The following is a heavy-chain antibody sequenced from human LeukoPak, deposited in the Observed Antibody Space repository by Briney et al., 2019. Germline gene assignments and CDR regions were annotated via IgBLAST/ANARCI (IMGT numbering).Heavy chain of an antibody. Sequence: SVKVSCKASGGTFSSYAISWVRQAPGQGLEWMGGIIPIFGTANYAQKFQGRVTITADESTSTAYMELSSLRSEDTAVYYCARERVGGTRHSSWPEPFDYWGQGTLVTVSS. CDR1: GGTFSSYA. D-gene: IGHD6-13*01. CDR3: ARERVGGTRHSSWPEPFDY. CDR2: IIPIFGTA. J-gene: IGHJ4*02. V-gene: IGHV1-69*13.